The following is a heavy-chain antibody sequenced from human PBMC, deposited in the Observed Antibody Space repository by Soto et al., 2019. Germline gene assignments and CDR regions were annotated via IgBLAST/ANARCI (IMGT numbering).Heavy chain of an antibody. D-gene: IGHD3-10*01. CDR1: GGSIRSSSYY. J-gene: IGHJ4*02. CDR3: ARRGSGSYSDY. V-gene: IGHV4-39*01. CDR2: INYSGST. Sequence: SETLSLTCTVSGGSIRSSSYYWGWIRQPPGKGLEWIGSINYSGSTYYNPSLKSRVTISVDTSKNHFSLKLSSVTAADTAVYYCARRGSGSYSDYWGQGTLVTVSS.